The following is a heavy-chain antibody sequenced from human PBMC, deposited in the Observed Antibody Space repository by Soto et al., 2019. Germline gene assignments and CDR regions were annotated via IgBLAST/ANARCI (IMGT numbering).Heavy chain of an antibody. CDR1: GGTFSSYE. CDR2: IIPIFGTA. CDR3: ASEGYEVGATAEAYYFDY. V-gene: IGHV1-69*13. D-gene: IGHD1-26*01. J-gene: IGHJ4*02. Sequence: GASVKVSCVASGGTFSSYEISWVRQAPGQGLEWMGGIIPIFGTANYAQKFQGRVTITADESTSTAYMELSSLRSEDTAVYYCASEGYEVGATAEAYYFDYWGQGTLVTVSS.